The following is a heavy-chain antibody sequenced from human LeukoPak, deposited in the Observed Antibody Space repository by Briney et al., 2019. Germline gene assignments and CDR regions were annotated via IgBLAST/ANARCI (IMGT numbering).Heavy chain of an antibody. CDR2: VYYFGDT. Sequence: PSETLSLTCTVSGDSISSSSYYWGWVRQPPGKGLEWIGSVYYFGDTYYSPSLESRVTISIDTSKNQFSLKLSSVTATDTAVYYCARHHNIVIVPTARGLDYWGQGTLVTVSS. CDR3: ARHHNIVIVPTARGLDY. CDR1: GDSISSSSYY. D-gene: IGHD2-2*01. J-gene: IGHJ4*02. V-gene: IGHV4-39*01.